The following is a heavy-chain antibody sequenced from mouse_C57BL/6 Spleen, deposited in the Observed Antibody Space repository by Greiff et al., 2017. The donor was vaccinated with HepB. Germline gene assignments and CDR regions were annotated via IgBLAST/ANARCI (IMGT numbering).Heavy chain of an antibody. J-gene: IGHJ4*01. CDR3: ARRNGYYGAYYAMDY. V-gene: IGHV1-69*01. CDR2: IDPSDSYT. CDR1: GYTFTSYW. D-gene: IGHD2-3*01. Sequence: QVQLKQPGAELVMPGASVKLSCKASGYTFTSYWMHWVKQRPGQGLEWIGEIDPSDSYTNYNQKFKGKSTLTVDKSSSTAYMQLSSLTSEDSAVYYCARRNGYYGAYYAMDYWGQGTSVTVSS.